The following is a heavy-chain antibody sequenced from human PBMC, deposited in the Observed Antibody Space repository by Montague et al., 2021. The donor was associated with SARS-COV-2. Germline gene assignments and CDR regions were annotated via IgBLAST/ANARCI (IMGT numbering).Heavy chain of an antibody. CDR3: AREVGRGYSGYEGEY. Sequence: SETLSLTCTVSGDSVKTNLYYWGWIRQPPGKGLEWIGNIYYTGTTYYNPSLKSRVTISVDTSKNQFSLKLSSVTAADTAVYHCAREVGRGYSGYEGEYWGQGTLVTVSS. D-gene: IGHD5-12*01. J-gene: IGHJ4*02. CDR1: GDSVKTNLYY. V-gene: IGHV4-39*07. CDR2: IYYTGTT.